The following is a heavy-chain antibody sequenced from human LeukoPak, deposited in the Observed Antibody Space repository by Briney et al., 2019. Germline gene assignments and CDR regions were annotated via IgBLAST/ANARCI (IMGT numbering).Heavy chain of an antibody. D-gene: IGHD3-3*01. Sequence: PGGALRLSCAASGFTFSDYYMSWIRQAPGKGLEWVSYISSSGSTIYYADSVKGRFTISRDKAKNSLYLQMNSLRAEDTAVYYCARARSGYYASSMVYFDYWGQRTLVTVSS. J-gene: IGHJ4*02. CDR1: GFTFSDYY. CDR2: ISSSGSTI. V-gene: IGHV3-11*01. CDR3: ARARSGYYASSMVYFDY.